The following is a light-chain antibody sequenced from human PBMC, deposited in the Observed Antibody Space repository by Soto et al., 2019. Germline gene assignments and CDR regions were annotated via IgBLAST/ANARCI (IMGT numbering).Light chain of an antibody. CDR1: QSVSSSY. J-gene: IGKJ5*01. CDR3: QQYGSSPPIT. CDR2: GAS. V-gene: IGKV3-20*01. Sequence: EIVLTQSPCTLSLSPGERATLSCRASQSVSSSYLAWYQQKPGQAPRLLIYGASSRATGIPDRFSGSGSGTDFTLTISRLEPEDFAVYYCQQYGSSPPITFGQGTLLE.